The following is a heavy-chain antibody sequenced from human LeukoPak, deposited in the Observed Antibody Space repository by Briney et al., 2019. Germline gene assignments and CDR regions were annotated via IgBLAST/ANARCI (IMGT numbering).Heavy chain of an antibody. CDR2: IHYNGYT. J-gene: IGHJ5*02. CDR1: GDSISNYY. CDR3: ARHVKDYATSGSNRWFDP. V-gene: IGHV4-59*08. D-gene: IGHD3-22*01. Sequence: SETLSLTCTVSGDSISNYYWGWIRQPPGKRLEWIGYIHYNGYTNYNPSLKSRVTISVDTSKNQFSLKLSSVTAADTAVYYCARHVKDYATSGSNRWFDPWGQGILVTVSS.